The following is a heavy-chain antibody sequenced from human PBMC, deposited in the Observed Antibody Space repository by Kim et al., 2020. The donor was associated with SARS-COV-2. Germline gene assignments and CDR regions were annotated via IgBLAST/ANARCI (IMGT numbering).Heavy chain of an antibody. CDR2: IYWRGET. V-gene: IGHV4-30-4*01. J-gene: IGHJ6*03. D-gene: IGHD2-21*01. CDR1: GDSVSSNDYY. Sequence: SETLSLTCSVSGDSVSSNDYYWTWVRQPPGKGLEWIGCIYWRGETSRNPALESRVFMAADTSKNQFSLNLSSVTAADTAVYFCASIQLWKPYIDVWGEGT. CDR3: ASIQLWKPYIDV.